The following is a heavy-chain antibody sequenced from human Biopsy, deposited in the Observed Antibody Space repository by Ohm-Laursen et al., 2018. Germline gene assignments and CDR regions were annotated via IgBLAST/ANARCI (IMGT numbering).Heavy chain of an antibody. CDR3: ARDPLNGHKHFDY. V-gene: IGHV1-2*02. CDR2: INCKTGAT. Sequence: ATVKISCKASSYTFTDYNIHWMRQAPGQGLEWLGYINCKTGATNYAQKFQGTVTMTRDTSISTAYLALSSLRSADTAIYYCARDPLNGHKHFDYWGQGSLVTVSS. CDR1: SYTFTDYN. D-gene: IGHD2-8*01. J-gene: IGHJ4*02.